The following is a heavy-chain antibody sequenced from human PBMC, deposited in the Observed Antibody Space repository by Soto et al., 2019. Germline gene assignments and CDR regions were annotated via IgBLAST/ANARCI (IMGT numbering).Heavy chain of an antibody. D-gene: IGHD2-2*01. Sequence: ASVKVSCKASGYTFTSYAMHWVRQAPGQRLEWMGWINAGNGNTKYSQKFQGRVTMTEDTSTDTAYMELSSLRSEDTAVYYCATVLGATLYQLLFDYWGQGTLVTVSS. CDR3: ATVLGATLYQLLFDY. CDR2: INAGNGNT. J-gene: IGHJ4*02. V-gene: IGHV1-3*01. CDR1: GYTFTSYA.